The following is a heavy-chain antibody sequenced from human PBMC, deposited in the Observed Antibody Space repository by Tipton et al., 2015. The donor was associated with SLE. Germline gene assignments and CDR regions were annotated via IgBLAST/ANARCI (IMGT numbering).Heavy chain of an antibody. V-gene: IGHV4-59*08. J-gene: IGHJ4*02. CDR1: GGSISSYY. CDR2: ICDSGFT. Sequence: TLSLTCTVSGGSISSYYWGWIRQPPGKGLEWIGSICDSGFTYYRPSLKSQVTISVDTSKNQFSLKLSSVTAADTAVYYCARHQGAQYFDYWGQGTLVTVSS. CDR3: ARHQGAQYFDY.